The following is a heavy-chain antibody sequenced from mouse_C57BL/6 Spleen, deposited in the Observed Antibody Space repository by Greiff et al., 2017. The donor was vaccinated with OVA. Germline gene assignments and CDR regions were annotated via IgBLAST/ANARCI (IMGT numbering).Heavy chain of an antibody. Sequence: QVQPQQPGAELVRPGSSVKLSCKASGYTFTSYWMHWVKQRPIQGLEWIGNIDPSDSETHYNQKFKDKATLTVDKSSSTAYMQLSSLTSEDSAVYDCARAKSYGHWYFDVWGTGTTVTVSS. D-gene: IGHD1-1*02. V-gene: IGHV1-52*01. CDR2: IDPSDSET. CDR1: GYTFTSYW. J-gene: IGHJ1*03. CDR3: ARAKSYGHWYFDV.